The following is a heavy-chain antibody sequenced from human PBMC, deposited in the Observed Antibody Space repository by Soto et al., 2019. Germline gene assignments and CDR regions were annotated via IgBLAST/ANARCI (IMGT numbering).Heavy chain of an antibody. Sequence: SDTLSLTCAVSGGSILSGGYSWGWIRQPPGKGLEWIGSIYYSGSTYYNPSLKSRVTISVDTSKNHFSLKLSSVTAADTAVYYCATQEVGGSYVYTFDPWGQGTLVT. CDR1: GGSILSGGYS. CDR2: IYYSGST. V-gene: IGHV4-39*02. CDR3: ATQEVGGSYVYTFDP. J-gene: IGHJ5*02. D-gene: IGHD1-26*01.